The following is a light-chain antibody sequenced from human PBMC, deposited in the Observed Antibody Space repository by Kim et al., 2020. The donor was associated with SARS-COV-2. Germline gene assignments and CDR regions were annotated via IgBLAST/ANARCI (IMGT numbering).Light chain of an antibody. CDR2: DAS. Sequence: DIQMTQSPSSLSASVGDRVTITCRASQGISNSLAWYQQKPGKGPKVLIYDASTLQSGVPSRFSGSGSGTDFTLTISSLQPEDVATYYCQKYNSAPWKLGQGTKVYIK. J-gene: IGKJ1*01. CDR1: QGISNS. V-gene: IGKV1-27*01. CDR3: QKYNSAPWK.